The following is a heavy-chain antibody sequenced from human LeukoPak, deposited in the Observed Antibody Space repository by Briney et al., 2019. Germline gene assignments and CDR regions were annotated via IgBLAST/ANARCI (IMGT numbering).Heavy chain of an antibody. CDR3: ARDDYYDSSGYYGFDY. D-gene: IGHD3-22*01. J-gene: IGHJ4*02. V-gene: IGHV3-21*01. Sequence: GGSLRLSCAASVFTFSSYTMNWVRQAPGVGLEWVSTISSGSHYIYYADSVKGRFTISRDNAKNSLYLQMNSLRAEDTAVYYCARDDYYDSSGYYGFDYWGQGTLVTVSS. CDR2: ISSGSHYI. CDR1: VFTFSSYT.